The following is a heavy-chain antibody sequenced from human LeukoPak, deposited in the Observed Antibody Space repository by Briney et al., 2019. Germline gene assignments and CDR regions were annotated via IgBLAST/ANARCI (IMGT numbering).Heavy chain of an antibody. CDR3: ARLEGGVIVDY. J-gene: IGHJ4*02. D-gene: IGHD3-16*02. V-gene: IGHV5-10-1*01. Sequence: GESLEISCKGSGYSFTSYWITWVRQMPGKGLEWMGRIDPSESYTNYSPSFQGHVTISADKSITTAYLQWSSLKASDTAMYYCARLEGGVIVDYWGQGTLVTVSS. CDR2: IDPSESYT. CDR1: GYSFTSYW.